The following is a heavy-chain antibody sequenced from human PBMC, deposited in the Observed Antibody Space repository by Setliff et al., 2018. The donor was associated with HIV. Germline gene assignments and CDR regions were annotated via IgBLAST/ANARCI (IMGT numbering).Heavy chain of an antibody. D-gene: IGHD2-2*01. V-gene: IGHV3-11*04. Sequence: GGSLRLSCAGSDSGDSGFIFSDYFMTWVRQAPGKGLEWLCYISSSGTTTYYGDSVKGRFTISRDNAKNSLYLQMNSLRAEDTAVYYCARRAYCSSTTCFDNWGQGTLVTAPQ. CDR2: ISSSGTTT. CDR3: ARRAYCSSTTCFDN. J-gene: IGHJ4*02. CDR1: GFIFSDYF.